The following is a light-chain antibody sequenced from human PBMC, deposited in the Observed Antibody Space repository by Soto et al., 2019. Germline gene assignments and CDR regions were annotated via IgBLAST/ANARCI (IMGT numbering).Light chain of an antibody. CDR1: QSVGSN. Sequence: EIVMTQSPATLSVSPGERVTLSRRARQSVGSNLACYRQKPGQAPRLLIYGASTRATGIPARFSGSGSETEFTLTISSLQAEDSAVYFCQQYNNWPTWTFGQGTKVGIK. J-gene: IGKJ1*01. CDR2: GAS. V-gene: IGKV3-15*01. CDR3: QQYNNWPTWT.